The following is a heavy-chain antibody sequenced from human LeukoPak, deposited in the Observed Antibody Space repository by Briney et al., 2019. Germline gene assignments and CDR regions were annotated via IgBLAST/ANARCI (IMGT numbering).Heavy chain of an antibody. D-gene: IGHD2-21*02. CDR3: VAAGDRGNY. CDR1: GFTFSNYD. Sequence: QTGGSLRLSCAASGFTFSNYDMNWVRQAPGKGLEWVSYISTTSSTIYYADSVKGRFTISRDDAKNSLYLQMNSLRAEDTAVFYCVAAGDRGNYWGQGTLVTVSS. CDR2: ISTTSSTI. V-gene: IGHV3-48*04. J-gene: IGHJ4*02.